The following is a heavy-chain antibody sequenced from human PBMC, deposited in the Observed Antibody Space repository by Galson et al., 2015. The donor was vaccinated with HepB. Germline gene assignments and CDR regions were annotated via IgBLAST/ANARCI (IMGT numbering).Heavy chain of an antibody. D-gene: IGHD6-13*01. V-gene: IGHV3-74*01. J-gene: IGHJ3*02. CDR1: GFTFSTTW. CDR2: VNNDGAT. CDR3: ASVNIAGGIDAFDI. Sequence: SLRLSCAASGFTFSTTWMHWVRQVPGKGLAWVSRVNNDGATFYADTAKGRFTISRDDAKNTVYLQLHSLRVEDTAVYYCASVNIAGGIDAFDIWCQGTMVTASS.